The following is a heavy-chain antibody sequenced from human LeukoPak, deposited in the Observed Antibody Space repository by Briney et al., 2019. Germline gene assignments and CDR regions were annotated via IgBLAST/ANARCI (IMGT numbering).Heavy chain of an antibody. D-gene: IGHD2-15*01. J-gene: IGHJ3*02. V-gene: IGHV4-34*01. CDR2: IYHSGST. CDR1: GGSFSGYY. Sequence: PSETLSLTCAVYGGSFSGYYWSWIRQPPGRGLEWIGSIYHSGSTYYNPSLKSRVTISVDTSKNQFSLKLSSVTAADTAVYHCAREGDIVVVVAATQGAFDIWGQGTMVTVSS. CDR3: AREGDIVVVVAATQGAFDI.